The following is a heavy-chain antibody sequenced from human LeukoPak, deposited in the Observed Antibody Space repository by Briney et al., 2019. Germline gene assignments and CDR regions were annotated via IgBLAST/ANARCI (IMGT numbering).Heavy chain of an antibody. CDR1: GGSISSYY. D-gene: IGHD2-2*01. V-gene: IGHV4-59*01. CDR2: IYYSGST. CDR3: ARVPSSTNPYYYYGMDV. Sequence: SETLSLTCTVSGGSISSYYWSWIRQPPGKGLEWIGYIYYSGSTNYNPSLKSRVTISVDTSKNQFSLKLSSVTAADTAVYYCARVPSSTNPYYYYGMDVWGQGTTVSVSS. J-gene: IGHJ6*02.